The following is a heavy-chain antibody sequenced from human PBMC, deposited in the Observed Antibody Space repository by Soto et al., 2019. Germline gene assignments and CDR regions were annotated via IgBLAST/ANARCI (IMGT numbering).Heavy chain of an antibody. V-gene: IGHV4-59*08. CDR1: GGSISSYY. J-gene: IGHJ5*02. CDR3: ARQGYYDSSGYDGWFDP. Sequence: SETLSLTCTVSGGSISSYYWSWIRQPPGKGLEWIGYIYYSGSTNYNPSLKSRVTISVDTSKNQFSLKLSSVTAADTAVYYCARQGYYDSSGYDGWFDPWGQGTLVTVSS. CDR2: IYYSGST. D-gene: IGHD3-22*01.